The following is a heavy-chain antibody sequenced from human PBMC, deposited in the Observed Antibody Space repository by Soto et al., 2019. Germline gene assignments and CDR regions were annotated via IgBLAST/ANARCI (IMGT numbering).Heavy chain of an antibody. Sequence: SLRLSCAASGFTFSSYSMNWVRQAPGKGLEWVSSISSSSSYIYYADSVKGRFTISRDNAKNSLYLQMNSLRAEDTAVYYCARDIAEMATITGYYYGMDVWGQGTTVTVSS. D-gene: IGHD5-12*01. V-gene: IGHV3-21*01. CDR3: ARDIAEMATITGYYYGMDV. CDR1: GFTFSSYS. CDR2: ISSSSSYI. J-gene: IGHJ6*01.